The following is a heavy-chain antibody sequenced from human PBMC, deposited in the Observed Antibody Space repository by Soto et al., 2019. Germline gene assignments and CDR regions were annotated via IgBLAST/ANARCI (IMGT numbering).Heavy chain of an antibody. CDR1: GFTFSSYG. D-gene: IGHD5-18*01. V-gene: IGHV3-30*18. Sequence: QVQLVESGGGVVQPGRSLRLSCAASGFTFSSYGMHWVRQAPGKGLEWVAVISYDGSNRYYADSVKGRFTISRENSKNTLYLKMNSLRSEDTAVYYCAKEYRGFDYWGQGTLVTVSS. CDR2: ISYDGSNR. J-gene: IGHJ4*02. CDR3: AKEYRGFDY.